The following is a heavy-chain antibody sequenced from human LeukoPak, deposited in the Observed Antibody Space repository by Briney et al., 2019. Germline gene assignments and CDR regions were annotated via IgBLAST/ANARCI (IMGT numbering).Heavy chain of an antibody. J-gene: IGHJ5*02. CDR1: GGSISSYY. CDR3: ARDMEMATSANWFDP. V-gene: IGHV4-59*01. D-gene: IGHD5-24*01. CDR2: IYYSGST. Sequence: SETLSLTCTVSGGSISSYYWSWIRQPPGKGLEWIGYIYYSGSTNYNPSLKSRVTISVDTSKNQFSLKLSSVTAAGTAVYCCARDMEMATSANWFDPWGQGTLVTVSS.